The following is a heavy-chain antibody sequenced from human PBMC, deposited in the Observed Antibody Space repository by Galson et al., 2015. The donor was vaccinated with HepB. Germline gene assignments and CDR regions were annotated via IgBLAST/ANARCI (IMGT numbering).Heavy chain of an antibody. V-gene: IGHV3-21*01. CDR3: ARGLPMTYDGGDAFDI. J-gene: IGHJ3*02. D-gene: IGHD2/OR15-2a*01. Sequence: SLRLSCAASGFTFSSYSMNWVRQAPGKGLEWVSSISSSSSYIYYADSVKGRFTISRDNAKNSLYLQMNSLRAEDTAVHYCARGLPMTYDGGDAFDIWGQGTMATVSS. CDR1: GFTFSSYS. CDR2: ISSSSSYI.